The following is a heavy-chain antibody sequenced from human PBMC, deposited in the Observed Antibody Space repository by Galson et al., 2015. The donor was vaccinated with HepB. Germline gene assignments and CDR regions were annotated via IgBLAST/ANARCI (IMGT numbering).Heavy chain of an antibody. D-gene: IGHD1-1*01. CDR1: GYTFSNYP. CDR2: ISAYTGRT. V-gene: IGHV1-18*01. J-gene: IGHJ6*02. Sequence: SVKVSCKASGYTFSNYPINWVRQAPGQGLEWMGWISAYTGRTNYAQKFQDRVTMTTDTSTSTAYMELRSLRSDDTAVYYCARDQLTPGDYSYGMDVWGQGTTVTVSS. CDR3: ARDQLTPGDYSYGMDV.